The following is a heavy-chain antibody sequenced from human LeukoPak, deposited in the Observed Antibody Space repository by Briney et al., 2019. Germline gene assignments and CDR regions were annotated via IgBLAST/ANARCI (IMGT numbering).Heavy chain of an antibody. CDR1: GFTLGSHW. V-gene: IGHV3-7*01. CDR2: IKQDGSEK. D-gene: IGHD6-19*01. Sequence: PGGSLRRSCAASGFTLGSHWMSWVRQAPGQGLEWVANIKQDGSEKYYVDSVKGRFTISRDNAKNSLYLQMNSLRAEDTAVYFCARKYSSGWYDAFDIWGQGTMVTVSS. CDR3: ARKYSSGWYDAFDI. J-gene: IGHJ3*02.